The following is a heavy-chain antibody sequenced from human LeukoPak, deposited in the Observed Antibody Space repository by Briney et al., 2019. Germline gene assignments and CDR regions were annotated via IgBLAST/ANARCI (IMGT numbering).Heavy chain of an antibody. D-gene: IGHD2-15*01. V-gene: IGHV6-1*01. Sequence: SQTLSLTCAISGDSVSSNSAAWNWIRQSPSRGLEWLGRTYYRSKWYNDYAVSVKSRITINPDTSKNQFSLQLNSVTPEDTAVYYCARDIVVVVAATRYNWFDPWGQRTLVTVSS. CDR3: ARDIVVVVAATRYNWFDP. CDR2: TYYRSKWYN. J-gene: IGHJ5*02. CDR1: GDSVSSNSAA.